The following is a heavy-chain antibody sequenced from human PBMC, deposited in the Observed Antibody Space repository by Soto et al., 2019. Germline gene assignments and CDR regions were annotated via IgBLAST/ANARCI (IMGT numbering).Heavy chain of an antibody. Sequence: QVQLVQSGAEVKKPGASVKVSCEASGYPFDSFDINWVRQAAGQGLGWMGWMNPDSGDTAVAKRFQDRIIMARSTSTSTAYMVLSRLTPDDSAVYFCVRQPGGVATPGDDYWGQGTLVTVSS. CDR1: GYPFDSFD. CDR3: VRQPGGVATPGDDY. CDR2: MNPDSGDT. D-gene: IGHD2-15*01. V-gene: IGHV1-8*01. J-gene: IGHJ4*02.